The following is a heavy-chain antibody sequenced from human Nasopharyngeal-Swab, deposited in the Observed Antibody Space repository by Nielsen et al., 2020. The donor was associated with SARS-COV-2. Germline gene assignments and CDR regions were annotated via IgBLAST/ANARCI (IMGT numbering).Heavy chain of an antibody. CDR1: GGSISSYY. CDR3: ARDRGWTYYYYYYGMDV. CDR2: MYYSGST. V-gene: IGHV4-59*12. D-gene: IGHD6-19*01. J-gene: IGHJ6*02. Sequence: SETLSLTCTVPGGSISSYYWSWIRQPPGKGLEWIAYMYYSGSTNYNPSLKSRVTISVDTSKNQFSLKLSSVTAADTAVYYCARDRGWTYYYYYYGMDVWGQGTTVTVSS.